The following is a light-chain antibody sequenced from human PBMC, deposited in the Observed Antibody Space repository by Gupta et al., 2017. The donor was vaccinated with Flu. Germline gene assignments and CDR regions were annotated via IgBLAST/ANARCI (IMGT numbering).Light chain of an antibody. Sequence: IVFTQSPATLSLSPGERATLSCRASQSVSSYLAWYQQKPGQAPRLLIYDASNRDTGIPARFSGSGSGKDLTLTISSREQEDFAVYYCQQRSNWPPLTFGQGTRVEIK. J-gene: IGKJ5*01. CDR3: QQRSNWPPLT. V-gene: IGKV3-11*01. CDR2: DAS. CDR1: QSVSSY.